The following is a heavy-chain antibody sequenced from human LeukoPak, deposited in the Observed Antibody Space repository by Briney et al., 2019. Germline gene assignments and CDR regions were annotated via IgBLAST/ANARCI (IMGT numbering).Heavy chain of an antibody. V-gene: IGHV3-7*01. D-gene: IGHD1-26*01. CDR2: INQDGSEK. Sequence: GGSLRLSCAASGFTFSNYAMHWVRQAPGRGLEWVANINQDGSEKYYVESVKGRFTISRDNAKNSLYLQMNSLGAEDTAVYYCVRDKIVGATNFDYWGQGTLVTVSS. CDR1: GFTFSNYA. CDR3: VRDKIVGATNFDY. J-gene: IGHJ4*02.